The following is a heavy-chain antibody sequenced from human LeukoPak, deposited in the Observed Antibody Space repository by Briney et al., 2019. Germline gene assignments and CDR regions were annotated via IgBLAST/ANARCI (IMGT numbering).Heavy chain of an antibody. CDR2: IYYSGST. D-gene: IGHD3-22*01. J-gene: IGHJ4*02. V-gene: IGHV4-39*07. Sequence: PSETLSLTCTVSGGSISSSSYYWGWIRQPPGKGLEWIGSIYYSGSTYYNPSHKSRVTISVDTSKNQFSLKLSSVTAADTAVYYCARAAGMIVVVTYFDYWGQGTLVTVSS. CDR3: ARAAGMIVVVTYFDY. CDR1: GGSISSSSYY.